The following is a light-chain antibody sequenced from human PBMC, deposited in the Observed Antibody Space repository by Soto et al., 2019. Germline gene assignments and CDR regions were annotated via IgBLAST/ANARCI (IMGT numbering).Light chain of an antibody. CDR3: LQHNTYPRT. CDR2: GAS. J-gene: IGKJ1*01. V-gene: IGKV1-17*01. CDR1: QGIGDD. Sequence: DIQMTQSPSSLSASVGDRVTITCRASQGIGDDLGWYQQKPGKAPKRLIYGASTLQSGVPSRFRRSGSGTEFTLTISSLQPEDFDTYYCLQHNTYPRTLGQGTKVDIK.